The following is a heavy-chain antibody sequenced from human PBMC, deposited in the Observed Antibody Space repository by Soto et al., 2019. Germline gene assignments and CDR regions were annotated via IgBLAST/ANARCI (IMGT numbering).Heavy chain of an antibody. J-gene: IGHJ5*02. Sequence: SETLSLTCPVSGGSVRSITYSWGRLSQSPGKGLEWIGTIYSTDKTNYHPSLKSRVTISVDTSKNQFSLKLSSVTAADTAVYYCARTLFGWGIWFDPWGQGTLVTVSS. V-gene: IGHV4-39*07. D-gene: IGHD3-10*02. CDR3: ARTLFGWGIWFDP. CDR2: IYSTDKT. CDR1: GGSVRSITYS.